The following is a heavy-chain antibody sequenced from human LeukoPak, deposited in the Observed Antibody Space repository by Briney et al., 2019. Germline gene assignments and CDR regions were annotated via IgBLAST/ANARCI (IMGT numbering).Heavy chain of an antibody. Sequence: PGGSLRLSCAASGFTFSSYAMSWVRQAPGKGLEWVANIKQDGSEKYYVDSVKGRFTISRDNAKNSLYLQTNSLRAEDTAVYYCARYYDSSGYLYYFDYWGQGTLVTVSS. V-gene: IGHV3-7*03. J-gene: IGHJ4*02. CDR2: IKQDGSEK. CDR3: ARYYDSSGYLYYFDY. D-gene: IGHD3-22*01. CDR1: GFTFSSYA.